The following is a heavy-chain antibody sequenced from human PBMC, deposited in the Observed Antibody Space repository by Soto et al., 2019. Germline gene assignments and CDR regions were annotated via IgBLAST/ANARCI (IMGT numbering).Heavy chain of an antibody. CDR2: ISAYNGNT. V-gene: IGHV1-18*01. D-gene: IGHD3-9*01. CDR1: GYTFTSYG. Sequence: ASVKVSCKASGYTFTSYGISWVRQAPGQGLEWMGWISAYNGNTNYAQKLQGRVTMTTDTSTSTAYMELRSLRSDDTAVYYCARDDILTGYESEVFHWFDPWGQGTLVTVSS. J-gene: IGHJ5*02. CDR3: ARDDILTGYESEVFHWFDP.